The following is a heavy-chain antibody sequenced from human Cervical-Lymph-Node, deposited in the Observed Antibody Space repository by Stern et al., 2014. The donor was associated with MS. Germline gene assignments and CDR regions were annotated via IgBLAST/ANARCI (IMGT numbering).Heavy chain of an antibody. CDR2: IYWDDQK. J-gene: IGHJ4*02. V-gene: IGHV2-5*02. CDR3: AHRTAGPFDY. Sequence: ESGPALVKPTQTLTLTCTFSGFSLSTSGLGVGWIRQPPGEALEWLAYIYWDDQKRYIPSLKSRLTITKDTSKNQVVLTLTNVDPMDTATYYCAHRTAGPFDYWGQGTLVTVSS. CDR1: GFSLSTSGLG.